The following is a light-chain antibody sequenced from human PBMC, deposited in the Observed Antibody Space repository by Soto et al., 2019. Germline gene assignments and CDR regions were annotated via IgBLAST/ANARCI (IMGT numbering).Light chain of an antibody. CDR1: QNINNW. Sequence: IQGTQFPSSLSASVGDRVTITCRASQNINNWLAWYQFKPGKAPRLLIYKASTLETGVPYRFSCSGSGTEFTITISGQKPDDFATSSSQQYDPFWTFGKGTKVEIE. CDR2: KAS. V-gene: IGKV1-5*03. CDR3: QQYDPFWT. J-gene: IGKJ1*01.